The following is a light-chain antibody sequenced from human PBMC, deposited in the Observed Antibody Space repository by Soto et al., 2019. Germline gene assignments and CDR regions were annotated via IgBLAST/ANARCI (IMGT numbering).Light chain of an antibody. V-gene: IGLV7-46*01. CDR2: DTY. Sequence: QAVVTQDPSLTVSPGGTVTLTRDSSTGPVTSRHYPYWFQQRPGQAPRTLFFDTYNKHSWTPARFSASLIGGKAVLTLSGAQPEDEGDYYCLLSYDAARRVFGTGTKLTVL. CDR3: LLSYDAARRV. J-gene: IGLJ1*01. CDR1: TGPVTSRHY.